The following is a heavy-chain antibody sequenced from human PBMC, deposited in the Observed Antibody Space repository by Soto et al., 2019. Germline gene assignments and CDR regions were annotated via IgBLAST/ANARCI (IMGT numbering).Heavy chain of an antibody. D-gene: IGHD6-19*01. CDR1: GYTFTGYY. CDR3: ARGQIGWEQWEPAYYYYGMDL. V-gene: IGHV1-2*04. J-gene: IGHJ6*02. CDR2: INPNSGGT. Sequence: ASVKVSCKASGYTFTGYYMHWVRQAPGQGLEWMGWINPNSGGTNYAQKFQGWVTMTRDTSISTAYMELIRLRSDDTAVYYCARGQIGWEQWEPAYYYYGMDLWGQGTTATVS.